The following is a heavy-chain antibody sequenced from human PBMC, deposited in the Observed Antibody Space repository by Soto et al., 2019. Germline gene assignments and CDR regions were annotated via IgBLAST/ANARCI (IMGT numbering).Heavy chain of an antibody. Sequence: NPSETLSLTCAVYGGSFSVYYWSWIRHPPGKGLEWIGEINHSGSTNYNPSLKSRVTISVDTSKNQFSLKLSSVTAADTAVYYCARALRYFDWPSGYYYGMDVWGQGTTVTVSS. CDR2: INHSGST. D-gene: IGHD3-9*01. V-gene: IGHV4-34*01. CDR3: ARALRYFDWPSGYYYGMDV. J-gene: IGHJ6*02. CDR1: GGSFSVYY.